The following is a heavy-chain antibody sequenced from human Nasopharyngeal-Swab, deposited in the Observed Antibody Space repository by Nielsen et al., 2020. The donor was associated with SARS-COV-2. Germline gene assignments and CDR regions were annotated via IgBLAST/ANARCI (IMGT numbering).Heavy chain of an antibody. J-gene: IGHJ4*02. CDR3: ASLSGSYGTGYFDY. CDR2: IYYSGST. V-gene: IGHV4-59*01. Sequence: SQTLSLTCAVYGGSFSSYYWSWIRQPPGKGLEWIGYIYYSGSTNYNPSLKSRVTISVDTSKNQFSLKLSSVTAAGTAVYYCASLSGSYGTGYFDYWGQGTLVTVSS. CDR1: GGSFSSYY. D-gene: IGHD1-26*01.